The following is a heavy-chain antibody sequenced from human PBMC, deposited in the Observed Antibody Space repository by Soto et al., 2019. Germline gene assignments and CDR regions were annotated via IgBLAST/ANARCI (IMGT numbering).Heavy chain of an antibody. D-gene: IGHD1-20*01. V-gene: IGHV6-1*01. CDR1: GDSVSSNSAA. CDR3: ASNWNYDYYYGMDV. CDR2: TYYRSKWYN. J-gene: IGHJ6*02. Sequence: SQTLSLTCVISGDSVSSNSAAWSWIRQSPSRGLEWLGRTYYRSKWYNDYAVSVKSRITINPDTSKNQFSPQLNSVTPEDTAVYYCASNWNYDYYYGMDVWGQGTTVTVSS.